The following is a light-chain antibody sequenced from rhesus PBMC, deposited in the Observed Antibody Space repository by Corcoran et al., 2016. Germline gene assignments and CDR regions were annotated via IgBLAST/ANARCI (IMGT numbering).Light chain of an antibody. CDR1: QSISSW. CDR3: QHYSSSPWT. CDR2: KAS. V-gene: IGKV1-22*01. J-gene: IGKJ1*01. Sequence: DIRMTQSPSSLSASVGDTVTITCRASQSISSWLAWYQQKPGNAPKLLIYKASTLQGGVPSRFSGSGSGTDFTLTINSLQSEDLATYYCQHYSSSPWTFGQGTKVEIK.